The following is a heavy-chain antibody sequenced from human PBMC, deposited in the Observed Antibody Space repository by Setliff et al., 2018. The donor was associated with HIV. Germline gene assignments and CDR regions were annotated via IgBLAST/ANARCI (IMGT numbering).Heavy chain of an antibody. V-gene: IGHV3-53*01. CDR2: IYSGGST. CDR3: ARATYYYDSSGYPGIDAFDI. CDR1: GFTVSSNY. Sequence: GGSLRLSCAASGFTVSSNYMSWVRQAPGKGLEWVSVIYSGGSTYYADSVKGRFTISRDNSKNTLYLQMNSLRAEDTAVYYCARATYYYDSSGYPGIDAFDIWGQGTMVTVSS. J-gene: IGHJ3*02. D-gene: IGHD3-22*01.